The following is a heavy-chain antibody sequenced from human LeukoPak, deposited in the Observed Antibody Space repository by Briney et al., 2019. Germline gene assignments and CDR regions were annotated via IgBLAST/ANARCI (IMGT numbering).Heavy chain of an antibody. CDR2: INHSGST. CDR3: ARGLRFLDPLTGYFDY. V-gene: IGHV4-34*01. D-gene: IGHD3-3*01. CDR1: GGSFSGYY. Sequence: PSETLSLTCAVYGGSFSGYYWSWIRQPPGKGLEWIGEINHSGSTNYNPSLKSRVTISVDTSKNQFSLKLSSVTAADTAVYYCARGLRFLDPLTGYFDYWGQGTLVTVSS. J-gene: IGHJ4*02.